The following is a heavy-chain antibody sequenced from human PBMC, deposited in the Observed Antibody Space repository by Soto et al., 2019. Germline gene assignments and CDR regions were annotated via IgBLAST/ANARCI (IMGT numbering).Heavy chain of an antibody. Sequence: GASVKVSCKASGYTFTSYGISWVRQAPGQGLEWMGWISAYNGNTNYAQKLQGRVTMTTDTSTSTAYMELRSLRSDDTAVYYCAREPFGDYGRPYEFPTYNWFDPWGQGTLVTVSS. V-gene: IGHV1-18*01. J-gene: IGHJ5*02. CDR1: GYTFTSYG. CDR2: ISAYNGNT. D-gene: IGHD4-17*01. CDR3: AREPFGDYGRPYEFPTYNWFDP.